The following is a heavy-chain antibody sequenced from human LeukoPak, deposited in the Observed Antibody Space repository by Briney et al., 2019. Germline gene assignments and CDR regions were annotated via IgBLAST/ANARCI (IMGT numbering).Heavy chain of an antibody. CDR3: ARVSYYDSSGYYYDFDY. Sequence: SETLSLTCTVSGGSISRTSYYWGWIRQPPGKGLEWIGSIYHSGSTHYNPSLKSRVTISVDTSKNQFSLKLSSVTAADTAVYYCARVSYYDSSGYYYDFDYWGQGTLVTVSS. CDR1: GGSISRTSYY. J-gene: IGHJ4*02. V-gene: IGHV4-39*07. D-gene: IGHD3-22*01. CDR2: IYHSGST.